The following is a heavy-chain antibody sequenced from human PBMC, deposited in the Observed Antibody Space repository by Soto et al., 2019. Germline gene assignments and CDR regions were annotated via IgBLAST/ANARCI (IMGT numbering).Heavy chain of an antibody. J-gene: IGHJ4*02. CDR2: IIPIFGTA. CDR3: ARVPTPEGDPDYYFDY. Sequence: GASVKVSCKASGGTFSSYAISWVRQAPGQGLEWMGGIIPIFGTANYAQKFQGRVTITADESTSTAYMELSSLRSEDTAVYYCARVPTPEGDPDYYFDYWGQGTLVTVSS. V-gene: IGHV1-69*13. D-gene: IGHD2-21*02. CDR1: GGTFSSYA.